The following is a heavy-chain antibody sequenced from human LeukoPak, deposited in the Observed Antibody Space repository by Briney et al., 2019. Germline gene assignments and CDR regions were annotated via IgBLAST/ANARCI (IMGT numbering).Heavy chain of an antibody. D-gene: IGHD2-2*01. CDR1: GGSISSSNYY. CDR2: IHYSETT. V-gene: IGHV4-39*02. Sequence: SETLSLTCTVSGGSISSSNYYWGWIRQPPGKGLEWIASIHYSETTYYNPSLKSRVTISVDTSKNHFSLKLSSVTAADAAVYYCARGPTYQPIDYWGQGTLVTVSS. J-gene: IGHJ4*02. CDR3: ARGPTYQPIDY.